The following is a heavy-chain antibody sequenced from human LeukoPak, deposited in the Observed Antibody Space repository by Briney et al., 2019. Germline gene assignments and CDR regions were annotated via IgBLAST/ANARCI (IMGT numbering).Heavy chain of an antibody. CDR3: AKARSDGYSYGYYFDC. Sequence: GGSLRLSCAASGFTFSSYAMSWVRQAPGKGLEWVSIISGSGGSTSYADSVKGRFTISRDNSKNTLYLQMNSLRAEDTAVYYCAKARSDGYSYGYYFDCWGQGTLVTVSS. CDR2: ISGSGGST. D-gene: IGHD5-18*01. V-gene: IGHV3-23*01. J-gene: IGHJ4*02. CDR1: GFTFSSYA.